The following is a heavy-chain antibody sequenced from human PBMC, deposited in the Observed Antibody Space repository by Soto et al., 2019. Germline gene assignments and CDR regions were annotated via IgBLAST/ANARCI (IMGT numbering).Heavy chain of an antibody. CDR1: GFTFSSYW. J-gene: IGHJ5*02. D-gene: IGHD2-8*01. V-gene: IGHV3-7*05. Sequence: EVQLVESGGGLVLPGGSLRLSCAASGFTFSSYWMTWVRQAPGKGLEWVANIRQDGGQIDYVDSVKGRFTISRDNAKNSLYLQMNSLRAEDTAVYYCARWTVSANNWFDPWVQGTLVTVSS. CDR2: IRQDGGQI. CDR3: ARWTVSANNWFDP.